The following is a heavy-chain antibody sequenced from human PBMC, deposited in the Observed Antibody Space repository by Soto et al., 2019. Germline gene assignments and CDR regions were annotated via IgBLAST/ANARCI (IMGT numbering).Heavy chain of an antibody. CDR2: IIPIFGTA. CDR3: ASRAGYCSSTSCYMYYYYGMDV. CDR1: GGTFSSYA. V-gene: IGHV1-69*13. J-gene: IGHJ6*02. D-gene: IGHD2-2*02. Sequence: GASVKVSCKASGGTFSSYAISWVRQAPGQGLEWMGGIIPIFGTANYAQKFQGRVTITADESTSTAYMELSSPRSEDTAVYYCASRAGYCSSTSCYMYYYYGMDVWGQGTTVTVSS.